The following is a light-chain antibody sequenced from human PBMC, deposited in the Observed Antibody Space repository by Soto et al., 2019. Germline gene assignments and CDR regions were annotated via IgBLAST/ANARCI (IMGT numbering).Light chain of an antibody. CDR2: KAS. V-gene: IGKV1-5*03. CDR1: HTISSC. Sequence: DVQMTQSPSTLSGSVGDRVTITCRASHTISSCLVWYQQKPGKAPKLLIYKASTFKSGVPSRFSGSGSGTEFTLTISRLQPDDFATYYCQHYNSSSDPFGQGTKLDIK. CDR3: QHYNSSSDP. J-gene: IGKJ1*01.